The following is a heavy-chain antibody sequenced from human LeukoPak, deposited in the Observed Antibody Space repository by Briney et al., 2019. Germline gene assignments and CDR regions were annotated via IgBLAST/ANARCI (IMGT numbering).Heavy chain of an antibody. Sequence: ASVKVSCKASGYTFTNYGISWVRQAPGQGLERMGWINTYNGNTNYAQKLRGRVTMTTDTSTSTAYMELRSLRSDDTAVYYCARDSRRYGSGSYHCPDDWGQGTLVTVSS. J-gene: IGHJ4*02. D-gene: IGHD3-10*01. CDR3: ARDSRRYGSGSYHCPDD. CDR1: GYTFTNYG. CDR2: INTYNGNT. V-gene: IGHV1-18*01.